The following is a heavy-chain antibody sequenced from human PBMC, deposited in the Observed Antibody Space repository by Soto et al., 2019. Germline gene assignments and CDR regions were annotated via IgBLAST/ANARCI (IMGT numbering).Heavy chain of an antibody. CDR3: ASAMDGYNPIDY. J-gene: IGHJ4*02. V-gene: IGHV4-30-4*01. D-gene: IGHD5-12*01. CDR2: IYYSGST. CDR1: GGSISSGDYY. Sequence: QVQLQESGPGLVKPSQTLSLTCTVSGGSISSGDYYWSWIRQPPGKGLEWIGYIYYSGSTYYNPALKRRVTISVDTSKNQFSLKLSAATAADTAVYYCASAMDGYNPIDYWGQGTLVTVSS.